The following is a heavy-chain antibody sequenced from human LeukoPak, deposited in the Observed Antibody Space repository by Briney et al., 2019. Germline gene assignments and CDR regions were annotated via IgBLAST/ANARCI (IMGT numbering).Heavy chain of an antibody. D-gene: IGHD3-10*01. J-gene: IGHJ4*02. CDR2: ISSSANTK. CDR3: ARALWFGETFPAY. V-gene: IGHV3-48*03. CDR1: GFTLRSYE. Sequence: GVLRLSCAASGFTLRSYEMNWVRQAPGKGLEWVSYISSSANTKYYADSVKGRFTISRDNAKNSLYLQMNSLRAEDTAVYYCARALWFGETFPAYWGQGTLVTVSS.